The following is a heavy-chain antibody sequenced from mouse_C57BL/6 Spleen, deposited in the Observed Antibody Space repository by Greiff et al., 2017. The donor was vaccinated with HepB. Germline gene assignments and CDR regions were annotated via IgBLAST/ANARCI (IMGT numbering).Heavy chain of an antibody. V-gene: IGHV3-6*01. J-gene: IGHJ3*01. Sequence: EVKLVESGPGLVKPSQSLSLTCSVTGYSITSGYYWNWIRQFPGNKLEWMGYISYDGSNNYNPSLKNRISITRDTSKNQFFLKLNSVTTEDTATYYCARDYYYGSSPAWFAYWGQGTLVTVSA. D-gene: IGHD1-1*01. CDR2: ISYDGSN. CDR3: ARDYYYGSSPAWFAY. CDR1: GYSITSGYY.